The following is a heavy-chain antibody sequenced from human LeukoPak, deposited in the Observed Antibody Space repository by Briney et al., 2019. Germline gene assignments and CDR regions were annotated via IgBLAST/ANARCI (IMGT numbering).Heavy chain of an antibody. CDR1: GFTFSSYA. J-gene: IGHJ4*02. CDR2: ISGGGGST. CDR3: AKEAVEYFDY. V-gene: IGHV3-23*01. Sequence: YPGGSLRLSCAASGFTFSSYAMSWVRQAPGKGLEWVSSISGGGGSTYYADSVRGRFTVSRDNSRNTLALQMNSLRAEDTAVYYCAKEAVEYFDYWGQGTLVTVSS.